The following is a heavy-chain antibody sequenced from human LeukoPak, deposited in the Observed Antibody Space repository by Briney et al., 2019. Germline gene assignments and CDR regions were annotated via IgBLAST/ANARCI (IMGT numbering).Heavy chain of an antibody. Sequence: PSETLSLTCSVSGGSTSSYYWSWIRQPPGKGLECIGYIYYSESTNYNPSLKSRVTISIDTSKNQFSLKLTSATAADTAVYYCARGSQWPDYWGQGTLVTVSS. V-gene: IGHV4-59*01. CDR2: IYYSEST. D-gene: IGHD6-19*01. CDR1: GGSTSSYY. J-gene: IGHJ4*02. CDR3: ARGSQWPDY.